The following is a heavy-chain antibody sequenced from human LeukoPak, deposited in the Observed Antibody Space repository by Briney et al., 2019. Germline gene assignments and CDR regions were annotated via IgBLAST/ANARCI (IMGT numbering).Heavy chain of an antibody. J-gene: IGHJ4*02. V-gene: IGHV4-34*01. CDR1: GGSFSGYY. Sequence: SETLSLTCAVYGGSFSGYYWSWIRQPPGKGLEWIGEINHSGSTNYNPSLKSRVTISVDTSKNQFSLKLSSVTAADTAVYYCASEFWPPGTGDIHTYYFDYWGQGTLVTVSS. D-gene: IGHD7-27*01. CDR3: ASEFWPPGTGDIHTYYFDY. CDR2: INHSGST.